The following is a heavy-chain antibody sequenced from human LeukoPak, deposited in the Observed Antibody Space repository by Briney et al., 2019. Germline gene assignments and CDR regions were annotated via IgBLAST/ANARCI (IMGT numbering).Heavy chain of an antibody. V-gene: IGHV4-34*01. CDR2: INHSGST. J-gene: IGHJ4*02. Sequence: PSETLSLTCAVYGGSFSGYHWSWIRQPPGKGLEWIGEINHSGSTNYNPSLKSRVTISVDTSKNQFSLKLSSVTAADTAVYYCARRIAVAGYFDYWGQGTLVTVSS. CDR3: ARRIAVAGYFDY. D-gene: IGHD6-19*01. CDR1: GGSFSGYH.